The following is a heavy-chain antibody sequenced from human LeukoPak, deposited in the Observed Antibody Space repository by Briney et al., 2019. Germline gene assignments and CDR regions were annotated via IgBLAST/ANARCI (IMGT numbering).Heavy chain of an antibody. D-gene: IGHD2-2*01. CDR2: IYYSGST. CDR1: GGSISSYY. V-gene: IGHV4-59*01. Sequence: PSETLSLTCTVSGGSISSYYWSWIRQPPGKGLEWIGYIYYSGSTDYNPSLKSRVTISVDTSKNQFSLKLSSVIAADTAVYYCARRYCSSTSCYHGMDVWGQGTTVTVSS. J-gene: IGHJ6*02. CDR3: ARRYCSSTSCYHGMDV.